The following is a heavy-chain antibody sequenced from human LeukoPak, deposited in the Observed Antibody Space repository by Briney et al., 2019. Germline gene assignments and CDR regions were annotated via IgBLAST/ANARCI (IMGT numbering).Heavy chain of an antibody. CDR2: IYYTGTP. CDR1: GDSISGSY. V-gene: IGHV4-59*01. CDR3: AKTLGRGSASGWYFFNY. J-gene: IGHJ4*02. D-gene: IGHD1-1*01. Sequence: TSETLSLTCSVSGDSISGSYWNWIRQCPGKELEWIGNIYYTGTPKYNPSLTNRVTISADTSKGQVSLNLNSVTAADTAVYYCAKTLGRGSASGWYFFNYWGPGLLVTVSS.